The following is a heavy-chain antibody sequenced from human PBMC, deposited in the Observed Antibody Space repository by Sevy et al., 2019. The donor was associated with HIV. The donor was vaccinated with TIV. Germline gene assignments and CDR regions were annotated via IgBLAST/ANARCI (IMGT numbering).Heavy chain of an antibody. CDR2: IDPISGGT. J-gene: IGHJ4*02. V-gene: IGHV1-2*02. Sequence: ASVKVSCKASGYTFTGHYLHWVRQAPGQGLEWLGWIDPISGGTKHEQKFKGRVTMARETSISTAYMELSSLRFDDTAMYYCVRIRFQTGAFDSWGQGTLVTVSS. CDR3: VRIRFQTGAFDS. CDR1: GYTFTGHY. D-gene: IGHD7-27*01.